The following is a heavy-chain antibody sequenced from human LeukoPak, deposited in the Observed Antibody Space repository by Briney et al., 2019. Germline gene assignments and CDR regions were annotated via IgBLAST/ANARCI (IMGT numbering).Heavy chain of an antibody. CDR2: INPNSGGT. J-gene: IGHJ5*02. CDR3: ARDSLYSSSWYDP. V-gene: IGHV1-2*02. CDR1: GYIFTDYY. D-gene: IGHD6-13*01. Sequence: ASVKVSCKASGYIFTDYYMHWVRQAPGQGLEWMGWINPNSGGTNYAQKFQGRVTMTRDTSISTAYMELSRLRSDDTAVYYCARDSLYSSSWYDPWGQGTLVTVSS.